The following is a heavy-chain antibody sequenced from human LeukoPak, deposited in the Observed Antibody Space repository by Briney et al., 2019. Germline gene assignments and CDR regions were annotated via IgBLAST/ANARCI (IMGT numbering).Heavy chain of an antibody. V-gene: IGHV3-11*04. CDR3: ARDLIAAAGLNDAFDI. J-gene: IGHJ3*02. CDR1: GGSISSYY. CDR2: ISSSGSTI. D-gene: IGHD6-13*01. Sequence: LSLTCTVSGGSISSYYWSWIRQAPGKGLEWVSYISSSGSTIYYADSVKGRFTISRDNAKNSLYLQMNSLRAEDTAVYYCARDLIAAAGLNDAFDIWGQGTMVTVSS.